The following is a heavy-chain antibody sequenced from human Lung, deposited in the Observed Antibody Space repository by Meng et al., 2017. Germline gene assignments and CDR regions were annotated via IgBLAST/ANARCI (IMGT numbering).Heavy chain of an antibody. J-gene: IGHJ4*02. CDR3: TWDDKAVSEY. V-gene: IGHV3-15*01. CDR2: IKSNTDGGTA. D-gene: IGHD1-26*01. CDR1: GFYFNNAW. Sequence: VRLVEAGGDLVKPGGSLRLSCVASGFYFNNAWMSWVRQAPGKGLEWVGRIKSNTDGGTAEYAAPVAGRFTISRDDSKSTLYLQMSGLRIDDTGVYYCTWDDKAVSEYWGQGTLVTVSS.